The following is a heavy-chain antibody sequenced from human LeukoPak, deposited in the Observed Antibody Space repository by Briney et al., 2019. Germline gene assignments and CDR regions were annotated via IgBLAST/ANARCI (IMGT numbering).Heavy chain of an antibody. CDR2: ISSSGSTI. Sequence: GGSLRLSCAASGFTFSSYEMNWVRQAPGKGLEWVSYISSSGSTIYYADSVKGRFTISRDNAKNSLYLQMNSLRAEDTAVYYCAREAHDSSGYYYFDYWGQGTLVTVSS. D-gene: IGHD3-22*01. J-gene: IGHJ4*02. V-gene: IGHV3-48*03. CDR3: AREAHDSSGYYYFDY. CDR1: GFTFSSYE.